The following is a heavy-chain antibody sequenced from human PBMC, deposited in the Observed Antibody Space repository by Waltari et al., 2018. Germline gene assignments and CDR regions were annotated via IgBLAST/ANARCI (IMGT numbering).Heavy chain of an antibody. CDR2: IYTSGTT. D-gene: IGHD2-2*01. V-gene: IGHV4-4*07. Sequence: QVQLQESGPGLVKPSETLSLTCTVSGGSISNYYWSWIRQPAGKGLEWIGRIYTSGTTNYNPSLKSRVTMSVDTSKNQFSLNLSSVTAADTAVYYCARGIGYCTSTNCYPRPVYFDYWGQGTLVTVSS. CDR3: ARGIGYCTSTNCYPRPVYFDY. CDR1: GGSISNYY. J-gene: IGHJ4*02.